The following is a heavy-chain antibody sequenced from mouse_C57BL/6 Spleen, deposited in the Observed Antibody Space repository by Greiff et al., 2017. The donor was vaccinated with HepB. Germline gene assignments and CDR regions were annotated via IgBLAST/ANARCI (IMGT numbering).Heavy chain of an antibody. V-gene: IGHV1-69*01. Sequence: QVQLKQPGAELVMPGASVKLSCKASGYTFTSYWMHWVKQRPGQGLEWIGEIDPSDSYTNYNQKFKGKSTLTVDKSSSTAYMQLSSLTSEDSAVYYCARSYYGSSRFDYWGQGTTLTVSS. J-gene: IGHJ2*01. CDR3: ARSYYGSSRFDY. CDR2: IDPSDSYT. CDR1: GYTFTSYW. D-gene: IGHD1-1*01.